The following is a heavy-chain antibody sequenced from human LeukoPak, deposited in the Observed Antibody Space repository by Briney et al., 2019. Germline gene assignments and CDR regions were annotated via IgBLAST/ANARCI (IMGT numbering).Heavy chain of an antibody. V-gene: IGHV1-2*06. J-gene: IGHJ4*02. CDR1: GFTFTDYY. CDR2: IILKTGAT. D-gene: IGHD1-14*01. Sequence: GASVKVSCKASGFTFTDYYLHWVRQAPGQGLEWMGRIILKTGATSYAQKFQGRVTLTGDTSISTAYMELTRQTSDDTAVYYCATDGGNHNFDYWGQGTLVTVSS. CDR3: ATDGGNHNFDY.